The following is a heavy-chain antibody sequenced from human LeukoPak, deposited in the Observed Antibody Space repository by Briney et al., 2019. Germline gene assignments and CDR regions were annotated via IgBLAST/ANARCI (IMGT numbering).Heavy chain of an antibody. CDR1: GFIFSNYA. CDR3: ARAGNIVVVPAAIPTLGY. J-gene: IGHJ4*02. CDR2: ISISGGST. D-gene: IGHD2-2*01. V-gene: IGHV3-23*01. Sequence: GGSLRLSCSASGFIFSNYAMSLVRRAPGKGLEWVSGISISGGSTYYADSVKGRFTISRDNSKNSLYLQMNSLRAEDTAVYYCARAGNIVVVPAAIPTLGYWGQGTLVTVSS.